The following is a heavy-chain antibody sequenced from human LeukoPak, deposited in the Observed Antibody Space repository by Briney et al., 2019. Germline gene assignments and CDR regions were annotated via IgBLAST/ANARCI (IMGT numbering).Heavy chain of an antibody. V-gene: IGHV4-31*03. Sequence: SETLSLTCSVSGDSISSRTYYWTWIRQHPEKGLEWIGYIWNSGSTNYNPALKSRVTRSVDTSKNQFSLKLTSVTAAATAIYYCARDVSSMFPNWFDPWGQGILVIVSS. CDR2: IWNSGST. J-gene: IGHJ5*02. CDR1: GDSISSRTYY. CDR3: ARDVSSMFPNWFDP. D-gene: IGHD6-6*01.